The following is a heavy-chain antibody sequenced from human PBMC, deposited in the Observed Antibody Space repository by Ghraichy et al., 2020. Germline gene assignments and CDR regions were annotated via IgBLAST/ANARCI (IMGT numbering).Heavy chain of an antibody. J-gene: IGHJ6*02. D-gene: IGHD2-2*02. V-gene: IGHV4-34*01. CDR1: GGSFSGYY. Sequence: SQTLSLTCAVYGGSFSGYYWSWIRQPPGKGLEWIGEINHSGSTNYNPSLKSRVTISVDTSKNQFSLKLSSVTAADTAVYYCARDRGYCSSTSCYTRYSSSLYYYYYGMDVWGQGTTVTVSS. CDR3: ARDRGYCSSTSCYTRYSSSLYYYYYGMDV. CDR2: INHSGST.